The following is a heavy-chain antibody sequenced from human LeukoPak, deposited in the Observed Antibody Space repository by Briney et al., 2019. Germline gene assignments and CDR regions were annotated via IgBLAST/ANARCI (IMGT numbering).Heavy chain of an antibody. V-gene: IGHV4-59*08. CDR3: ARRRGYSYDNWYFDL. CDR2: IYYSGST. J-gene: IGHJ2*01. CDR1: GGSISSYY. Sequence: PSETLSLTCTVSGGSISSYYWSWIRQPPGKGLEWIGYIYYSGSTNYNPSLKSRVTISVYTSKNQFSLKLSSVTAADTAVYYCARRRGYSYDNWYFDLWGRGTLVTVSS. D-gene: IGHD5-18*01.